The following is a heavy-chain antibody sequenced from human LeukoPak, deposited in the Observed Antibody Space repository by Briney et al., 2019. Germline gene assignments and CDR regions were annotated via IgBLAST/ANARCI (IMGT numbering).Heavy chain of an antibody. CDR3: ARPAGTYDYSYGMDV. D-gene: IGHD6-19*01. CDR2: ISYDGSDK. Sequence: GGSLRLSCAASGFTFSSYGMHWVRQAPGKGLEWVAVISYDGSDKYYADSVKGRFTISRDNSKNTLYLQMNSLRAEDTAVYYCARPAGTYDYSYGMDVWGQGTTVTVSS. V-gene: IGHV3-30-3*01. CDR1: GFTFSSYG. J-gene: IGHJ6*02.